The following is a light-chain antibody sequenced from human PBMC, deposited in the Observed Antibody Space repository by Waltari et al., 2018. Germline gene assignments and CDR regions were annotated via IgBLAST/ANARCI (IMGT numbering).Light chain of an antibody. J-gene: IGKJ2*01. CDR2: GAS. CDR1: QSVSSN. CDR3: QQYNEWPPTYT. V-gene: IGKV3D-15*01. Sequence: EIVMTQSPATLSVSPGARATLSCRASQSVSSNLAWYQQKPGQAPRLLMYGASTRATGIPARFSGSGSGTEFTLTISSLQSEDFAVYYCQQYNEWPPTYTFGQGTKLEI.